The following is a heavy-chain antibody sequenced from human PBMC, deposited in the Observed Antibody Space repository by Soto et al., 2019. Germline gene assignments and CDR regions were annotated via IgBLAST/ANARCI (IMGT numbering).Heavy chain of an antibody. CDR3: ARDGNAVAGLVDY. Sequence: SETLSLTCAVYGGSFSGYFWSWIRQPPGKGLEWIGEIFHGGSTNYSPSLKSRVTISVDKSKNQFSLKLSSVTAADTAVYYCARDGNAVAGLVDYWGQGTLVTVSS. D-gene: IGHD6-19*01. CDR1: GGSFSGYF. CDR2: IFHGGST. V-gene: IGHV4-34*12. J-gene: IGHJ4*02.